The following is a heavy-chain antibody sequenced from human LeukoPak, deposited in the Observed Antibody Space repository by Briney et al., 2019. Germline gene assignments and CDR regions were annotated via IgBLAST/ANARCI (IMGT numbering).Heavy chain of an antibody. CDR1: GFTFSSYW. CDR3: ARQYYYDSSVAEYFQH. V-gene: IGHV3-7*01. D-gene: IGHD3-22*01. CDR2: IKQDGSEK. Sequence: GGSLRLSCAASGFTFSSYWMSWVRQAPGKGLEWVANIKQDGSEKYYVDSVKGRFTISRDNAKNSPYLQMNSLRAEDTAVYYCARQYYYDSSVAEYFQHWGQGTLVTVSS. J-gene: IGHJ1*01.